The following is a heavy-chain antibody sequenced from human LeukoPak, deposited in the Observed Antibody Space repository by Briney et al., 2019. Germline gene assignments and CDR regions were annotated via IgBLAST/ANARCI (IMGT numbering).Heavy chain of an antibody. V-gene: IGHV3-33*08. CDR2: IWYDGSNK. D-gene: IGHD6-25*01. Sequence: GRAPRLSCAASGFTFRSYAMHWGRPAPGQGVGWVAVIWYDGSNKYYADSVKGRFTISRDNSKNTLYLQMNSLRAEDTAVYYCARDPGYYFDYWGQGTLVTVSS. CDR3: ARDPGYYFDY. CDR1: GFTFRSYA. J-gene: IGHJ4*02.